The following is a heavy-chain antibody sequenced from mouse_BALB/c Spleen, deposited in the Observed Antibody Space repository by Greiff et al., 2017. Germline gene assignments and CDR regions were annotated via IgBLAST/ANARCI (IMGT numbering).Heavy chain of an antibody. J-gene: IGHJ4*01. CDR2: IWSGGST. CDR1: GFSLTSYG. V-gene: IGHV2-2*02. CDR3: ARSTMITFYAMDY. D-gene: IGHD2-4*01. Sequence: QVQLKESGPGLVQPSQSLSITCTVSGFSLTSYGVHWVRQSPGKGLEWLGVIWSGGSTDYNAAFISRLSISKDNSKSQVFFKMNSLQANDTAIYYCARSTMITFYAMDYWGQGTSVTVSS.